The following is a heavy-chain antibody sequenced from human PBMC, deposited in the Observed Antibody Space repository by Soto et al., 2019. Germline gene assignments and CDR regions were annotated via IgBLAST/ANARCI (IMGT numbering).Heavy chain of an antibody. D-gene: IGHD2-21*02. CDR2: VNPSGGHT. CDR1: GDTFSDYY. Sequence: QVQLMQSGAEVKKPGASVKVSCKASGDTFSDYYIHWVRQAPGQGLEWMGTVNPSGGHTTYSQHFLGRVTMTRDTSTRTRHMELTSLTSEDTAVYYCARGGHVVVVTAALDYWCQGTLVTVSS. V-gene: IGHV1-46*01. CDR3: ARGGHVVVVTAALDY. J-gene: IGHJ4*02.